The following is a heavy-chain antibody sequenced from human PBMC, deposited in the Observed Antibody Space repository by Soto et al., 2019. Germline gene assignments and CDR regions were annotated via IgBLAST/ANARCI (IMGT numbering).Heavy chain of an antibody. J-gene: IGHJ3*01. CDR3: ASAFRKQWLPNAFDV. V-gene: IGHV1-18*01. CDR2: ISAYNGNT. Sequence: ASVKVSCKASGYTFTSYGISWVRQAPGQGLEWMGWISAYNGNTNYAQKLQGRVTMTTDTSTSTAYMELRSLRSDDTAVYYCASAFRKQWLPNAFDVWGQGSMVTGSS. D-gene: IGHD6-19*01. CDR1: GYTFTSYG.